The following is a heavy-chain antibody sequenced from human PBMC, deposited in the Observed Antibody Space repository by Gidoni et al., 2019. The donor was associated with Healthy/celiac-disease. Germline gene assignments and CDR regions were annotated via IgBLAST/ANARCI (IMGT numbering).Heavy chain of an antibody. V-gene: IGHV3-49*04. CDR3: TRDYHCSSTSCLWSYYYGMDV. CDR2: IRSKAYGGTT. D-gene: IGHD2-2*01. CDR1: GFTFRDYA. J-gene: IGHJ6*02. Sequence: EVQLVESGGGLVQPGRSLRLSCTASGFTFRDYAMSWVRQALGKGLEWVGFIRSKAYGGTTEYAASVKGRFTISRDDSKSIAYLQMNSLKTEDTAVYYCTRDYHCSSTSCLWSYYYGMDVWGQGTTVTVSS.